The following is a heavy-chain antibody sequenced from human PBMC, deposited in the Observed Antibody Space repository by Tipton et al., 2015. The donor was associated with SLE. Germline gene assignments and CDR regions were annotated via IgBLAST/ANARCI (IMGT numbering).Heavy chain of an antibody. CDR3: ARARILFSGSYADAFDI. V-gene: IGHV3-11*06. J-gene: IGHJ3*02. Sequence: SLRLSCAASGFTFSDYYMSWIRQAPGKGLEWVSSISSSSSYIYYADSVKGRFTISRDNAKNSLYLQMNSLRAEDTAVYYCARARILFSGSYADAFDIWGQGTMVTVSS. D-gene: IGHD1-26*01. CDR1: GFTFSDYY. CDR2: ISSSSSYI.